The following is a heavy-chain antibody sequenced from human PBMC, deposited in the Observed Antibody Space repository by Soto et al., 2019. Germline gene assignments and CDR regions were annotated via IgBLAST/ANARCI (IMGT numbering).Heavy chain of an antibody. CDR3: ARGGAYCGGDCYPPPGY. V-gene: IGHV1-69*01. J-gene: IGHJ4*02. CDR2: IIPIFGTA. Sequence: QVQLVQSGAEVKKPGSSVKVSCKASGGTFSSYAISWVRQAPGQGLEWMGGIIPIFGTANYAQKFQGRVTIAADDSTSTAYKELSSLRSEDTAVYYCARGGAYCGGDCYPPPGYWGQGTLVTVSS. D-gene: IGHD2-21*02. CDR1: GGTFSSYA.